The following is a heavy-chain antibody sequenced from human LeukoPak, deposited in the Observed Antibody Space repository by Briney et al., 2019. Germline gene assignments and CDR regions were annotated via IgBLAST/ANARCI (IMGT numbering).Heavy chain of an antibody. D-gene: IGHD2-2*01. CDR1: GYTLTEMS. J-gene: IGHJ6*02. CDR2: FDPEDGET. CDR3: TTCLNGAGQPVAIYYYGMDV. V-gene: IGHV1-24*01. Sequence: ASVTVSCKVSGYTLTEMSIHWVRQAPGGALEWMGGFDPEDGETVYVPKFQGRVTMTEDTSADTAYMELSSLRSEDTAVYYCTTCLNGAGQPVAIYYYGMDVWGQGTTVTVSS.